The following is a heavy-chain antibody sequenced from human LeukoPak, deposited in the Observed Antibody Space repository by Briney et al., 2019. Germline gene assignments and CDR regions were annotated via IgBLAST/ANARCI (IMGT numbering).Heavy chain of an antibody. Sequence: SETLSLTCAVYGGSFSGYYWSWIRQPPGKGLEWIGEINHSGSTNYNPSLKSRVTISVDTSKNQFSLKLSSVTAADTAVYYCARGLWQQFDYWGQGTLVTVCS. V-gene: IGHV4-34*01. D-gene: IGHD6-13*01. CDR2: INHSGST. CDR3: ARGLWQQFDY. J-gene: IGHJ4*02. CDR1: GGSFSGYY.